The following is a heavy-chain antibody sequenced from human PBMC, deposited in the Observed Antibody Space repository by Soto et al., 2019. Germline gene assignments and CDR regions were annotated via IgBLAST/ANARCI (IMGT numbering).Heavy chain of an antibody. CDR2: ISSSSSYI. Sequence: EVQLVESGGGLVKPGGSLRLSCAASGFTFSTYSMNWVRQAPGKGLEWVSSISSSSSYIYYADSVKGRITISRDNAKNSLYLQMNSLGAEDTAVYYCARPTYGSGANLDYWGQGSLVTVSA. J-gene: IGHJ4*02. D-gene: IGHD3-10*01. CDR1: GFTFSTYS. V-gene: IGHV3-21*04. CDR3: ARPTYGSGANLDY.